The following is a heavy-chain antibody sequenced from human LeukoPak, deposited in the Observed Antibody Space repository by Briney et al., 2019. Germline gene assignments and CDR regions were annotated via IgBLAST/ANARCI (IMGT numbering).Heavy chain of an antibody. CDR3: ARGAYYSYYYYMDV. V-gene: IGHV3-30*04. Sequence: PGGSLRLSCAASGFTFSSYAMHWVRQAPGKGLEWVAVISYDGSNKYYADSVKGRFTISRDNSKNTLYLQMNSLRAEDTAVYYCARGAYYSYYYYMDVWGKGTTVTISS. CDR2: ISYDGSNK. J-gene: IGHJ6*03. CDR1: GFTFSSYA.